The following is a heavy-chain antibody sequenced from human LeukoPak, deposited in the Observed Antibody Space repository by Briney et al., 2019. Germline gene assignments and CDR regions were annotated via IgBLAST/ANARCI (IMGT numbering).Heavy chain of an antibody. CDR1: GGSISSSSYY. CDR3: ARLGRFYDYVWERYRPRDFDF. D-gene: IGHD3-16*02. Sequence: PSETLSLTCTVSGGSISSSSYYWSWIRQPPGKGLEWIGEINHSGSTNYNPSLKSRVTISVDTSKNQFSLMLTSVTAADTAVYFCARLGRFYDYVWERYRPRDFDFWGQGTLVTVSS. J-gene: IGHJ4*02. CDR2: INHSGST. V-gene: IGHV4-39*07.